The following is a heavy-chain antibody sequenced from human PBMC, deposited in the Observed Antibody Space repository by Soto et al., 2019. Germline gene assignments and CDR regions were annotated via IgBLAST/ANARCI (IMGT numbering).Heavy chain of an antibody. CDR1: GFTFSSYA. Sequence: PGGSLRLSCAASGFTFSSYAMSWVRQAPGKGLEWVSAISGSGGSTYYADSVKGRFTISRDNSKNTLYLQMNSLRAEDTAVYYCAKAPPYYYDSSGYWFDYWGQGTLVTVSS. CDR2: ISGSGGST. CDR3: AKAPPYYYDSSGYWFDY. J-gene: IGHJ4*02. D-gene: IGHD3-22*01. V-gene: IGHV3-23*01.